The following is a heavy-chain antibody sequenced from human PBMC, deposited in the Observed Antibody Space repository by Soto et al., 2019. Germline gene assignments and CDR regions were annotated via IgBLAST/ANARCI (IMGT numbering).Heavy chain of an antibody. J-gene: IGHJ6*02. Sequence: AAVKVSCKDSGYIFTCYGITWVRQAPGQGLEWMRWISAYNGNTNYAQILQGRVTMITDTSTSTAYMELRSLRSDDTAVYYCARVPLENYDSSGYFLGRWTPGYGVDVWGQGTTVTVSS. V-gene: IGHV1-18*01. CDR2: ISAYNGNT. D-gene: IGHD3-22*01. CDR3: ARVPLENYDSSGYFLGRWTPGYGVDV. CDR1: GYIFTCYG.